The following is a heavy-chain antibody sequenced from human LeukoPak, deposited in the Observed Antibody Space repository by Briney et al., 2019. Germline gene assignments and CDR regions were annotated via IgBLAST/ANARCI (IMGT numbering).Heavy chain of an antibody. V-gene: IGHV4-34*01. Sequence: ASETLSLTCAVYGGSFSGYYWSWIRQPPGKGLEWIEEINHSGSTNYNPSLKSRVTISVDTSKNQFSLKLSSVTAADTAVYYCARSGWRFPPYFDYWGQGTLVTVSS. J-gene: IGHJ4*02. CDR1: GGSFSGYY. CDR2: INHSGST. D-gene: IGHD3-3*01. CDR3: ARSGWRFPPYFDY.